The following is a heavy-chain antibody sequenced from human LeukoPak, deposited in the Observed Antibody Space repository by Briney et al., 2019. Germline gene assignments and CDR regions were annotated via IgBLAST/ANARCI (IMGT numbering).Heavy chain of an antibody. J-gene: IGHJ3*02. CDR3: ARELREHGVFDI. CDR2: IYSDGST. Sequence: GSLRLSCAASGFTVRSNYMSWVRQALGKGLEWVSEIYSDGSTYYAASVKGRFSISRDNSKNTVYLQMNSLRAEDTAVYYCARELREHGVFDIWGQGTMVTVSS. CDR1: GFTVRSNY. D-gene: IGHD1-26*01. V-gene: IGHV3-53*01.